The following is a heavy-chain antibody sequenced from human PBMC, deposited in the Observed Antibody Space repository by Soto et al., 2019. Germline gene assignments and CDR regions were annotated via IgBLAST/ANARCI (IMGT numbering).Heavy chain of an antibody. CDR2: INPSGGST. CDR3: ARVRGGKQNYYYGMDV. V-gene: IGHV1-46*01. D-gene: IGHD2-15*01. J-gene: IGHJ6*02. CDR1: GYTFTSYY. Sequence: SVKVSCKASGYTFTSYYMHWVRQAPGQGLEWMGIINPSGGSTSYAQKFQGRVTMTRDTSTSTVYMELSSLRSEDTAVYYCARVRGGKQNYYYGMDVWGQGTTVTVSS.